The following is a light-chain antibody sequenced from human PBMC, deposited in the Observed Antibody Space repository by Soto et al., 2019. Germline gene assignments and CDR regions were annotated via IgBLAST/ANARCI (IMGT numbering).Light chain of an antibody. CDR3: QQYDNWLRT. CDR2: GAS. V-gene: IGKV3-15*01. Sequence: EIVMTQSPATLSVSPGERATLSCRASQDISTNLAWYQQKPGQAPRLLIYGASTRATGIPARFSGSGSGTKFTLTISSLQSEDFAVYYCQQYDNWLRTFGQGTKV. J-gene: IGKJ1*01. CDR1: QDISTN.